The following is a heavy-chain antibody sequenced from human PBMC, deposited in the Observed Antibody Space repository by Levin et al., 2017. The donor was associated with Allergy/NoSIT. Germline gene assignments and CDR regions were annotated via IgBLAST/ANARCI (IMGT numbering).Heavy chain of an antibody. CDR3: ASLVYSNTWAGSYFDY. Sequence: TSETLSLTCSVSGGSISSYYWSWVRQPPGKGLEWIGSIYYTGGTSYNPSLKSRVTISGDTSKRQFSLQLSSVTAADTAVYYCASLVYSNTWAGSYFDYWGQGILVTVSS. D-gene: IGHD5-12*01. V-gene: IGHV4-59*01. CDR1: GGSISSYY. CDR2: IYYTGGT. J-gene: IGHJ4*02.